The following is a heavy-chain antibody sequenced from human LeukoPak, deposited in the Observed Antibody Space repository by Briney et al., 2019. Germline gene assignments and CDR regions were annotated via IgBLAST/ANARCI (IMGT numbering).Heavy chain of an antibody. D-gene: IGHD3-3*01. CDR1: GFTLSSYG. Sequence: GGSLRLSCAASGFTLSSYGMHWVRQAPGKGLEWVAFIRYDGSNKYYADSVKGRFTISRDNSKNTLYLQMNSLRAEDTAVYYCAKDSVPYYDFWSGPPEDYYFDYWGQGTLVTVSS. CDR3: AKDSVPYYDFWSGPPEDYYFDY. CDR2: IRYDGSNK. V-gene: IGHV3-30*02. J-gene: IGHJ4*02.